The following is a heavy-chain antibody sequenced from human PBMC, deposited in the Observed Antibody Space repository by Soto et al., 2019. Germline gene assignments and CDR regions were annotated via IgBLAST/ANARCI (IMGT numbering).Heavy chain of an antibody. Sequence: QVQLVESGGGVVQPGRSLRLSCAASGFTFSSYGMHWVRQAPGKGLEWVAVIRYDGSNKYYADSVKGRFTISRDNSKNTLYLQMNSLRAEDTAVYYCASSGRSEQWLPRGVFDYWGQGTLVTVSS. CDR1: GFTFSSYG. D-gene: IGHD6-19*01. V-gene: IGHV3-33*01. CDR3: ASSGRSEQWLPRGVFDY. CDR2: IRYDGSNK. J-gene: IGHJ4*02.